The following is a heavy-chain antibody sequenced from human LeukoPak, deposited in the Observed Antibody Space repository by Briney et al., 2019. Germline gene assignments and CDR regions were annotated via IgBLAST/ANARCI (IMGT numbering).Heavy chain of an antibody. V-gene: IGHV1-18*01. CDR2: ISAYNGNT. CDR3: ARGWIGDYVGYFDC. Sequence: ASVKVSCKASGYTFTSYGISWVRQAPGQGLEWMGWISAYNGNTNYAQKLQGRVTMTTDTSTSTAYMELRSLRSDDTAVYCCARGWIGDYVGYFDCWGQGTLVTVSS. D-gene: IGHD4-17*01. CDR1: GYTFTSYG. J-gene: IGHJ4*02.